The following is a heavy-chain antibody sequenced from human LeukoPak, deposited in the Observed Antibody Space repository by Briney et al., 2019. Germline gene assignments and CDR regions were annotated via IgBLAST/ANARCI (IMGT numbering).Heavy chain of an antibody. CDR1: GFTFSAYW. Sequence: GSLRLSCAASGFTFSAYWMTWVRQAPGKGLEWVANINEDGGLKYYVDSVRGRFTISRDNAKNSLYLHLNSLRVEDTAVYYCARVHHSSSWGTDDCWGQGTLVTVSS. CDR3: ARVHHSSSWGTDDC. J-gene: IGHJ4*02. CDR2: INEDGGLK. D-gene: IGHD6-13*01. V-gene: IGHV3-7*01.